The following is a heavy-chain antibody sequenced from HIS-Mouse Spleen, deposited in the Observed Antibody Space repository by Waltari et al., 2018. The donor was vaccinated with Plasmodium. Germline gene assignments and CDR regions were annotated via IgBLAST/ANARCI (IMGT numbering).Heavy chain of an antibody. CDR2: ITHSGST. Sequence: QVQLQQWGAGLLKPSETLSLTCAVHGGSFSGYYWSWIRQPPGKGREGIGAITHSGSTNYTPSRKSRVTISVDTSKNHFALERSSVTAADTAVYYCARGSAAAGPFDYWGQGTLVTVSS. CDR1: GGSFSGYY. J-gene: IGHJ4*02. CDR3: ARGSAAAGPFDY. D-gene: IGHD6-13*01. V-gene: IGHV4-34*01.